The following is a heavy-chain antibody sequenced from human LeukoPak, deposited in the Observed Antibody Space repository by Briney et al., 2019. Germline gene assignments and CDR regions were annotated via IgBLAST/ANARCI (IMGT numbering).Heavy chain of an antibody. CDR1: GGSFSGYY. Sequence: PSETLSLTCAVYGGSFSGYYWSWIRQPPGKGLEWIGEINHSGSTNYNPSLKSRVTISVDTSKNQFSLKLSSVTAADTAVYYCARGRRAVVIAAAXXXWFDPWGQGTLVTVSS. CDR3: ARGRRAVVIAAAXXXWFDP. V-gene: IGHV4-34*01. D-gene: IGHD6-13*01. CDR2: INHSGST. J-gene: IGHJ5*02.